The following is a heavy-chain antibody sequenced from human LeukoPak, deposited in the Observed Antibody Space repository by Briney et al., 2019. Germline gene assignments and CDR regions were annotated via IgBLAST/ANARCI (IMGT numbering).Heavy chain of an antibody. J-gene: IGHJ4*02. CDR3: AKDIGGGVVPAAIDY. CDR2: ISWNSGSI. Sequence: GGSLRLSCAASGFTFDDYAMHWVRQAPGKGLEWVSGISWNSGSIGYADSVKGRFTISRDNAKNSLYLQMNSLRAEDMALYYCAKDIGGGVVPAAIDYWGQGTLITVSS. D-gene: IGHD2-2*02. CDR1: GFTFDDYA. V-gene: IGHV3-9*03.